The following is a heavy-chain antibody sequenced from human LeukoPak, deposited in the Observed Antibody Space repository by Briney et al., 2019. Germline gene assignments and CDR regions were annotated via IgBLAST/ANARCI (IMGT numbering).Heavy chain of an antibody. V-gene: IGHV4-39*07. Sequence: SETLSLTCIVSGGSISSSSYYWGWVRQPPGRGLEWIGSIYYSGSTFYNPSLKSRVALSIDTSKNQFSLKLNFVTAADTAVYYCARYHQGFDDYWGQGILVTVSS. D-gene: IGHD3-9*01. CDR2: IYYSGST. CDR1: GGSISSSSYY. CDR3: ARYHQGFDDY. J-gene: IGHJ4*02.